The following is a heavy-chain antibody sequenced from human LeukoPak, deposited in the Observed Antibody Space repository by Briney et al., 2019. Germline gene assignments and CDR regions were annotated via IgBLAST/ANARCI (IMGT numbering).Heavy chain of an antibody. Sequence: PGGSLRLSCAASRCTFPTFNMNWVRQAPGKGLEWVSHISSDSTTISYADSVKGRFTISRDNAKTSLYLQMNSLKADDTAVYYCVRSYYYYMDVWGQGTTVTVSS. CDR2: ISSDSTTI. V-gene: IGHV3-48*01. CDR3: VRSYYYYMDV. CDR1: RCTFPTFN. J-gene: IGHJ6*03.